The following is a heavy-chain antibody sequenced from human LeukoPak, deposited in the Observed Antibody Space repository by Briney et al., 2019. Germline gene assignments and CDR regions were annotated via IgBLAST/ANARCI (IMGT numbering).Heavy chain of an antibody. D-gene: IGHD3-10*02. CDR1: GASISSYY. CDR3: ARCSHWFDP. J-gene: IGHJ5*02. Sequence: SETLSLTCTVSGASISSYYWSWIRQPPGKGLEWIGYIYYSGSTNYNPSLKSRVTISVDTSKNQFSLKLSSVTAADTAVYYCARCSHWFDPWGQGTLVTVSS. CDR2: IYYSGST. V-gene: IGHV4-59*01.